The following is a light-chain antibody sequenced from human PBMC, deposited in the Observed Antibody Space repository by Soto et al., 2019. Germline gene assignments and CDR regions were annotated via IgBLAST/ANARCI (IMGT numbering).Light chain of an antibody. V-gene: IGKV3-15*01. Sequence: EIVLTQSPGTLSLSPGERATLSCRASQSVSSSYLACYQQKPGQAPRLLIYDTSTRATGVPTRVSGSRSGAEFTLTINILQSEDFAVYYCQPYNNGPLTFGGGTKVDIK. CDR1: QSVSSSY. J-gene: IGKJ4*01. CDR2: DTS. CDR3: QPYNNGPLT.